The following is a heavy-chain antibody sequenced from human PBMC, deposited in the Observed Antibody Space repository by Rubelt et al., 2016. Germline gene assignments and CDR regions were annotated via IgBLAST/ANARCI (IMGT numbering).Heavy chain of an antibody. V-gene: IGHV3-23*01. Sequence: APGKGLEWVSAISGSGGSTYYADSVKGRFTISRDNSKNTLYLQMNSLRAEDTAVYYCANAPAVTTSYYYGMDVWGQGTTVTVSS. J-gene: IGHJ6*02. D-gene: IGHD4-23*01. CDR3: ANAPAVTTSYYYGMDV. CDR2: ISGSGGST.